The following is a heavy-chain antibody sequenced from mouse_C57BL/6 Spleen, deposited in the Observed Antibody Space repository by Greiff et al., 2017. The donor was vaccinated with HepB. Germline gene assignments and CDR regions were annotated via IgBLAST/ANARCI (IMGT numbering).Heavy chain of an antibody. D-gene: IGHD2-3*01. CDR3: ARRDGSRCAY. CDR2: INPNNGGT. CDR1: GYTFTDYN. Sequence: EVQLQQSGPELVKPGASVKIPCKASGYTFTDYNMDWVKQSHGKSLEWIGDINPNNGGTIYNQKFKGKATLTVDKSSSTAYMELRSLTSEDTAVYYCARRDGSRCAYWGQGTLVTVSA. V-gene: IGHV1-18*01. J-gene: IGHJ3*01.